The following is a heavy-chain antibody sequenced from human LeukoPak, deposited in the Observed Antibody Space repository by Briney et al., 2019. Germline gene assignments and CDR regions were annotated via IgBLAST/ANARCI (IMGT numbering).Heavy chain of an antibody. CDR2: IRYDGGKT. J-gene: IGHJ4*02. Sequence: PGGSLRLSCAASGFTFNKYGIHWVRQAPGKGLEWVSFIRYDGGKTYYTASVKGRFSISRDNANNTVDLQMNSLRPEDTAVYYCEKDFLDVPVAGTLDQWGQGTLVIVSS. CDR3: EKDFLDVPVAGTLDQ. D-gene: IGHD6-19*01. CDR1: GFTFNKYG. V-gene: IGHV3-30*02.